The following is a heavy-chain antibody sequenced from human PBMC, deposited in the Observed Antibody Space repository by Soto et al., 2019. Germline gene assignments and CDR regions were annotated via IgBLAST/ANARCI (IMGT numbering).Heavy chain of an antibody. Sequence: PSETLSLTCAVSGGSISSGGYSWSWIRQPPGKGLEWIGYIYHSGSTYYNPSLKSRVTISVDRSKNQFSLKLSSVTAADTAVYYCARVDGGVYSSSPGAARWFDPWGQGTLVTVSS. CDR3: ARVDGGVYSSSPGAARWFDP. CDR1: GGSISSGGYS. D-gene: IGHD6-6*01. V-gene: IGHV4-30-2*01. J-gene: IGHJ5*02. CDR2: IYHSGST.